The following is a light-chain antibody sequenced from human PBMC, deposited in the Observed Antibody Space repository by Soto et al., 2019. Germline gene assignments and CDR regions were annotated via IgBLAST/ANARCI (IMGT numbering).Light chain of an antibody. CDR2: EVS. CDR3: SSYTTSSTRV. CDR1: SSDVGAYDY. Sequence: ALTQPASVSGSPGQSITFSCTGTSSDVGAYDYVSWYQQHPDKAPKLMIYEVSYRPSGVSNRFSGSKSVNTATLTISGLQAEDEADYYCSSYTTSSTRVFGTGTKVTVL. V-gene: IGLV2-14*03. J-gene: IGLJ1*01.